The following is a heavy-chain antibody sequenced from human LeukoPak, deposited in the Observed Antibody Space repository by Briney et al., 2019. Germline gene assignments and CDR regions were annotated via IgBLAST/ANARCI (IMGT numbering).Heavy chain of an antibody. CDR3: AKDQGVTMVRAYYFDY. Sequence: GASVKVSCKASGYTFTSYGISWVRQAPGQGLEWMGWISAYNGNTNYAQKLQGRVTMTTDTSTSTAYMELRSLRSDDTAVYYCAKDQGVTMVRAYYFDYWGQGTLVTVSS. CDR1: GYTFTSYG. CDR2: ISAYNGNT. D-gene: IGHD3-10*01. V-gene: IGHV1-18*01. J-gene: IGHJ4*02.